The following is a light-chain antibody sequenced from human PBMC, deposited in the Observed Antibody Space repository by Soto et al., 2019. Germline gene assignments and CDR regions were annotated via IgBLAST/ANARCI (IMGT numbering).Light chain of an antibody. J-gene: IGLJ2*01. CDR2: DVS. Sequence: QSALTQPASVSGSPGQSITISCTGTSSDIGASYYVSWYQQNPGKAPKLMIYDVSNRPSGVSNRFSGSKSGNTASLTISGLQNEDEADYYCSSFVTGSALVVFGGGTKLTVL. CDR3: SSFVTGSALVV. CDR1: SSDIGASYY. V-gene: IGLV2-14*01.